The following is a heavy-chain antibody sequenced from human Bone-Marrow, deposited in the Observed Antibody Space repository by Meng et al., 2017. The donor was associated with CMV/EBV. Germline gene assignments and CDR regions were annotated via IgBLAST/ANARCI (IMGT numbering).Heavy chain of an antibody. V-gene: IGHV3-20*04. CDR3: ARGHRAVPAANGKQYYYYYYGMDF. CDR2: INWNGGST. CDR1: GFTFDDYG. D-gene: IGHD2-2*01. J-gene: IGHJ6*02. Sequence: GGSLRLSCAASGFTFDDYGMSWVRQAPGKGLEWVSGINWNGGSTGYADSVKGRFTISRDNAKNSLYLQMNSLRAEDTALYYCARGHRAVPAANGKQYYYYYYGMDFWGQGTMVTVSS.